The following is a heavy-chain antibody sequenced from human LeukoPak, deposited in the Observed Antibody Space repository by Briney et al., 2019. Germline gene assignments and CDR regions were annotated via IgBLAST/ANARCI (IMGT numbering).Heavy chain of an antibody. CDR3: ARHPFPYPFDH. Sequence: SETLSLTCTVSGASVSSDYWSWIRQSPGKGLEWSGYIYHSGHTMSNPSLKSRVCLSLNTSNNQFSLKLSSVTAADTAVYYCARHPFPYPFDHWGQGTVVSVSS. J-gene: IGHJ5*02. D-gene: IGHD2/OR15-2a*01. CDR2: IYHSGHT. V-gene: IGHV4-59*08. CDR1: GASVSSDY.